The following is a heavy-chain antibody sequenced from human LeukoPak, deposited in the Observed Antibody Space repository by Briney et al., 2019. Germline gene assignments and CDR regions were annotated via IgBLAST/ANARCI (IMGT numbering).Heavy chain of an antibody. CDR3: ASLTYNERTFDY. J-gene: IGHJ4*02. CDR1: GRPTSISLYF. CDR2: IYYSGGT. D-gene: IGHD1-14*01. V-gene: IGHV4-39*01. Sequence: SEPLSLPHSVSGRPTSISLYFWPWIRRPPCRGLVRFVLIYYSGGTYYNPSRKSRVTISVDTSKNHFSLRLSSVTAADTAVYYCASLTYNERTFDYWLQGTLVTVSS.